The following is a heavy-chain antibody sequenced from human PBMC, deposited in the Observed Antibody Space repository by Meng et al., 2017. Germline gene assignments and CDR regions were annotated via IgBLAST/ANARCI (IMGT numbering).Heavy chain of an antibody. J-gene: IGHJ4*02. Sequence: GGSLRLSCVASGFTVSSSFMSWVRQAPGKGLEWVSIIYSSGDTYYADSVKGRFTISRDNSKNTLYLQLNSLRPEDTAVFYCGRARGTSLYFDWWGQGTLGTVSS. CDR2: IYSSGDT. D-gene: IGHD1-26*01. CDR3: GRARGTSLYFDW. V-gene: IGHV3-66*02. CDR1: GFTVSSSF.